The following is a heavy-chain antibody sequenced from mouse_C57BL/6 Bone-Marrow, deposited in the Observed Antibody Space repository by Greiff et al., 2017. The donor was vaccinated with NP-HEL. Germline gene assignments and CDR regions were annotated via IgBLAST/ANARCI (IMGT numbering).Heavy chain of an antibody. CDR3: ARYYYDPYYFDY. CDR2: IYPGSGST. D-gene: IGHD2-4*01. CDR1: GYTFTSYW. Sequence: QVHVKQPGAELVKPGASVKMSCKASGYTFTSYWITWVKQRPGQGLEWIGDIYPGSGSTNYNEKFKSKATLTVDTSSSTAYMQLSSLTSEDSAVYYCARYYYDPYYFDYWGQGTTLTVSS. V-gene: IGHV1-55*01. J-gene: IGHJ2*01.